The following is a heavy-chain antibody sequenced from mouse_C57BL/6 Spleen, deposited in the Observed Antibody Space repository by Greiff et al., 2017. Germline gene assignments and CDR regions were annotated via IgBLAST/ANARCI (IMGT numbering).Heavy chain of an antibody. V-gene: IGHV1-80*01. CDR2: IYPGDGDT. CDR1: GYAFSSYW. J-gene: IGHJ4*01. Sequence: QVQLQQSGAELVKPGASVKISCKASGYAFSSYWMNGVKQRPGKGLEWIGQIYPGDGDTNYNGKFKGKATLTADKSSSTAYMQLSSLTSEDSAVYFCARKRKIDYAMDYWGQGTSVTVSS. CDR3: ARKRKIDYAMDY.